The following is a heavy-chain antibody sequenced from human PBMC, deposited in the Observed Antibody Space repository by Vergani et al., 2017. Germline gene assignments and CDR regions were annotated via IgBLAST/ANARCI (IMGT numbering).Heavy chain of an antibody. CDR2: VDPEDGET. D-gene: IGHD4-17*01. Sequence: EVQLVQSGAEVKKPGATVKISCKVSGYTFTNYYIHWVPQAPRKGLEWMGLVDPEDGETIYAEKFQGRVTITADTSTNTAYMDLSSLRSEDTTVYYCATDPVTTVTTWNYWGQGTLVTVSS. CDR1: GYTFTNYY. J-gene: IGHJ4*02. CDR3: ATDPVTTVTTWNY. V-gene: IGHV1-69-2*01.